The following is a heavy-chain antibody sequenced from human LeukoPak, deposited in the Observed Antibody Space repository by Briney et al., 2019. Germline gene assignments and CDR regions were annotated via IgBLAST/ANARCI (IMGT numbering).Heavy chain of an antibody. Sequence: GGSLRLSCAASEFTYGMNWVRQAPGKGLECVSAISSSGSNTYYADSVKGRFTTSRDNSKNTLYLQMNSLRAEDTAVYYCAKDGDCGGDCYDFDYWGQGTLVTVSS. J-gene: IGHJ4*02. CDR1: EFTYG. D-gene: IGHD2-21*02. CDR2: ISSSGSNT. CDR3: AKDGDCGGDCYDFDY. V-gene: IGHV3-23*01.